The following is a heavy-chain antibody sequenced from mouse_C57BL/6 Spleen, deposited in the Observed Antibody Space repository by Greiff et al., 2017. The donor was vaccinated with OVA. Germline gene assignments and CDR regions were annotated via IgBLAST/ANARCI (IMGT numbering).Heavy chain of an antibody. CDR1: GYTFTSYW. J-gene: IGHJ2*01. D-gene: IGHD2-2*01. Sequence: QVHVKQPGAELVKPGASVKVSCKASGYTFTSYWMHWVKQRPGQGLEWIGRIHPSDSDTNYNQKFKGKATLTVDKSSSTAYMQLSSLTSEDSAVYYCAIGPRGYDDFDDWGKGTTLTVSS. V-gene: IGHV1-74*01. CDR3: AIGPRGYDDFDD. CDR2: IHPSDSDT.